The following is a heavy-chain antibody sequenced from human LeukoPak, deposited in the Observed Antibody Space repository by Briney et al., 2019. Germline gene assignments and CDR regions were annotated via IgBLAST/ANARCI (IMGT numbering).Heavy chain of an antibody. CDR2: IIPIFGTA. J-gene: IGHJ4*02. CDR3: ARVSVVNSGSCLGYFDY. V-gene: IGHV1-69*05. CDR1: GGTFSSYA. Sequence: SVKVSCKASGGTFSSYAISWVRQAPGQGLEWMGGIIPIFGTANYAQKFQGRVTITTDESTSTAYMELSSLRSEDTAVYYCARVSVVNSGSCLGYFDYWGQGTLVTVSS. D-gene: IGHD1-26*01.